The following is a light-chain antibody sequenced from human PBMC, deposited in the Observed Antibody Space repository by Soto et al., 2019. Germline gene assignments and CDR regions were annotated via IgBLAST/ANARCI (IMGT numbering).Light chain of an antibody. CDR1: QSVSSSY. V-gene: IGKV3-20*01. J-gene: IGKJ4*01. CDR3: QQYGSSPLT. CDR2: GAS. Sequence: EIVLTQSPGTLSLSPGERATLSCRASQSVSSSYLAWYQQKPGQAPRLLIYGASSRATGIQDRFSGSGSGTVFTLTISRLEPEDVAVYYWQQYGSSPLTFGRGTKVEIK.